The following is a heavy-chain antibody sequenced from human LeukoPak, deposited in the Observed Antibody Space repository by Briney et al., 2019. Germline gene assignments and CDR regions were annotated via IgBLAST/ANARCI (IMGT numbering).Heavy chain of an antibody. Sequence: GGSLRLSCAASGFTFSNYLMHWVRQAPGKGLVWVSRINSDESNTNSYADSVKGRFTISRDNANNTLYLQMNSLRAEDTAVYYCAKDIPRLGYCSSTSCSTSMDVWGQGTTVTVSS. CDR1: GFTFSNYL. V-gene: IGHV3-74*01. D-gene: IGHD2-2*01. CDR2: INSDESNT. CDR3: AKDIPRLGYCSSTSCSTSMDV. J-gene: IGHJ6*02.